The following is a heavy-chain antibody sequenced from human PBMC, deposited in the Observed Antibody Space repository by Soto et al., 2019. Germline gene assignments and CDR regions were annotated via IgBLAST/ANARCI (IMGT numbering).Heavy chain of an antibody. J-gene: IGHJ4*02. V-gene: IGHV4-59*08. CDR3: ARLSDYGAFDY. CDR1: GGSISSYY. D-gene: IGHD4-17*01. CDR2: IYYSGST. Sequence: SETLSLTCTVSGGSISSYYWSWIRQPPGKGLEWIGYIYYSGSTNYNPSLKSRVTISVDTSKNQFSLKLSSVTAADTAVYYCARLSDYGAFDYWGQGTLVTSPQ.